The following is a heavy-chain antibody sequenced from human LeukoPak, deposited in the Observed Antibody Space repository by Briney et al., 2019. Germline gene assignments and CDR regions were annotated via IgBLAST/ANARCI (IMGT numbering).Heavy chain of an antibody. Sequence: SVKVSCKASGGTFSSYAISWVRQAPGQGLEWMGGIIPIFGTANYAQKFQGRVTITTDESTSTAYMELGSLRSEDTAVYYCARGVGFNYYYYMDVWGKGTTVTVSS. CDR2: IIPIFGTA. CDR1: GGTFSSYA. V-gene: IGHV1-69*05. J-gene: IGHJ6*03. D-gene: IGHD3-16*01. CDR3: ARGVGFNYYYYMDV.